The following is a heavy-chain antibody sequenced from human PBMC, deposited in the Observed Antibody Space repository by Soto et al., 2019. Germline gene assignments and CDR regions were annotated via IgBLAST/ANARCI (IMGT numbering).Heavy chain of an antibody. D-gene: IGHD2-2*01. J-gene: IGHJ6*02. CDR3: AKDQATQWVVPAAWGGGYYYGMDV. CDR1: GFTFSSYG. Sequence: QVQLVESGGGVVQPGRSLRLSCAASGFTFSSYGMHWVRQAPGKGLEWVAVISYDGSNKYYADSVKGRFTISRDNSKNTLYLQMNSLRAEDTAVYYCAKDQATQWVVPAAWGGGYYYGMDVWGQGTTVTVSS. CDR2: ISYDGSNK. V-gene: IGHV3-30*18.